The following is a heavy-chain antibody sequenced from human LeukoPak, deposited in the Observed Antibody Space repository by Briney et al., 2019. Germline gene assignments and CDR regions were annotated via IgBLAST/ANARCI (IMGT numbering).Heavy chain of an antibody. V-gene: IGHV3-11*05. CDR2: ISSSSSYT. CDR3: ARVRTAMVTNALDI. Sequence: GGALRLSCAASGFTFSDYYMSWIRQAPGEGLEWVSYISSSSSYTNYADSVKGRFTISRDNAKNPLYLQMNSLRAEDTAVYYCARVRTAMVTNALDIWGQGTMVTVPS. CDR1: GFTFSDYY. J-gene: IGHJ3*02. D-gene: IGHD5-18*01.